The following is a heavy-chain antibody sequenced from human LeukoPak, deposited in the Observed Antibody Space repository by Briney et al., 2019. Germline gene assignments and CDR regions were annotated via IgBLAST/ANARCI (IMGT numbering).Heavy chain of an antibody. D-gene: IGHD2-15*01. CDR1: GASISSYY. J-gene: IGHJ3*01. Sequence: SETLSLTCTVSGASISSYYWSWIRQPPGKGLEWIGYIYYSGSTNYNPSLKSRVTISVDTSKNQFSLKLSSVTAADTAVYYCARGYPEVDWGQGTMVTVSS. V-gene: IGHV4-59*01. CDR3: ARGYPEVD. CDR2: IYYSGST.